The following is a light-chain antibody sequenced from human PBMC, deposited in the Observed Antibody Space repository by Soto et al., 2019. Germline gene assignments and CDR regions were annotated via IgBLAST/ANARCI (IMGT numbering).Light chain of an antibody. CDR1: SSNIGNNY. CDR2: DND. J-gene: IGLJ3*02. Sequence: QSVLTQPPSVSAAPGQRVTISCSGSSSNIGNNYVSWYQHLPGTAPKLLIYDNDRRPSGIPDRFSASKSDTSATLDITGLQTGDEADYYCGAWDISLSVVMFGGGTKLTVL. CDR3: GAWDISLSVVM. V-gene: IGLV1-51*01.